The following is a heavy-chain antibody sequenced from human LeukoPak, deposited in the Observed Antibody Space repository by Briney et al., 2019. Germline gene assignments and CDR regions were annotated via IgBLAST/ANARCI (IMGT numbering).Heavy chain of an antibody. J-gene: IGHJ3*02. CDR1: GFTFSSYA. CDR3: AKDYGQRLVQEAFDI. V-gene: IGHV3-23*01. D-gene: IGHD6-13*01. Sequence: GGSLRLSCAASGFTFSSYAMSWVRQAPGKGLEWVSAISGSGGSTYYADSVKGRFTISRDNSKNTMYLQMNSLRAEDTAVYYCAKDYGQRLVQEAFDIWGPGAMVTASS. CDR2: ISGSGGST.